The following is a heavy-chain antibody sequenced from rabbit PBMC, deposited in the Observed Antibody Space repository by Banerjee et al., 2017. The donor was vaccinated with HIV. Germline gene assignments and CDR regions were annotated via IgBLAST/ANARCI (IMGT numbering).Heavy chain of an antibody. CDR3: ARGYSYGYVGYAVAANYFDL. V-gene: IGHV1S40*01. D-gene: IGHD6-1*01. J-gene: IGHJ4*01. Sequence: QSLEESGGDLVKPGASLTLNCTASGFSFSSSYYMCWVRQAPGKGLEWIACIYAGSSGSTYYASWAKGRFTISKTSSTTVTLQMTSLTAADTATYFCARGYSYGYVGYAVAANYFDLWGQGTLVTVS. CDR2: IYAGSSGST. CDR1: GFSFSSSYY.